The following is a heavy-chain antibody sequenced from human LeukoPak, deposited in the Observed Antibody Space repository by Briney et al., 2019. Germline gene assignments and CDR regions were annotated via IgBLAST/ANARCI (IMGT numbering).Heavy chain of an antibody. CDR3: ARGRGGFWRTEIDY. CDR2: IYSGGST. Sequence: GGSLRLSCAASGFTFSSNYMSWVRQAPGKGLEWVSVIYSGGSTYYADSAKGRFTISRDNSKNTLYLQMNSLRAEDTAVYYCARGRGGFWRTEIDYWGQGTLVTVSS. D-gene: IGHD3-3*01. V-gene: IGHV3-53*01. J-gene: IGHJ4*02. CDR1: GFTFSSNY.